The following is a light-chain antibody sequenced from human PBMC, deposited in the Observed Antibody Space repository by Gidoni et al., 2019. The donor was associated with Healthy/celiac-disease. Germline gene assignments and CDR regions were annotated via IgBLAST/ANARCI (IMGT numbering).Light chain of an antibody. CDR3: QVWDSSSDHYV. CDR2: DDS. J-gene: IGLJ1*01. V-gene: IGLV3-21*02. CDR1: NIGSKS. Sequence: SYVLTQPPSVSVAPGQTARITCGGNNIGSKSVHWYQQKPGQAPVLVVYDDSDRPSGIPARFSGSSSGNTATLTISRVEAGDEADYYCQVWDSSSDHYVFGTGTKVTVL.